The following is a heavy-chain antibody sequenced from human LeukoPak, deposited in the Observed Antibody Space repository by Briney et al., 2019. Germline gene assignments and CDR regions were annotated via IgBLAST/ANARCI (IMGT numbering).Heavy chain of an antibody. V-gene: IGHV3-21*01. CDR1: GFTFSSYS. CDR2: ISSSSSYI. Sequence: GGSLRLSCAASGFTFSSYSMNWVRQAPGKGLEWVSSISSSSSYIYYADSVKGRFTISRDNAKNSLYLQMNSLRAEDTAVYYCARDQAGEYYQKGAFDIWGQGTMVTVSS. CDR3: ARDQAGEYYQKGAFDI. J-gene: IGHJ3*02. D-gene: IGHD2/OR15-2a*01.